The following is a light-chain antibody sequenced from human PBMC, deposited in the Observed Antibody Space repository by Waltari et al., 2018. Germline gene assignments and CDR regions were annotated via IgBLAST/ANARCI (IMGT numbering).Light chain of an antibody. CDR1: NIGSKN. Sequence: SYELTQPLSVSVALGQTATLTCGGSNIGSKNVNWYQQKPGQAPVLVIYRDTKRPFGIPERFSGSNSENTATLTISSAQVGDESDFYCQLWDSNTAIFGGGTKLTVL. J-gene: IGLJ2*01. CDR3: QLWDSNTAI. CDR2: RDT. V-gene: IGLV3-9*01.